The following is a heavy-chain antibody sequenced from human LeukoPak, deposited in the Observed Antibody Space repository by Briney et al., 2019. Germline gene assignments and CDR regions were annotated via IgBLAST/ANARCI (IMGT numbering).Heavy chain of an antibody. D-gene: IGHD4-23*01. Sequence: GGTLRIPGGDSGVAFSSFVMGGGRKTPGKGLEGVSSISVRGDRTYYPDSVKGRFTISRDNSKHMLYLQMNTLRADDTAIYYCAKDRDYGGNSRGIDYCDYWGQGTLVIVSS. J-gene: IGHJ4*02. CDR1: GVAFSSFV. CDR2: ISVRGDRT. V-gene: IGHV3-23*01. CDR3: AKDRDYGGNSRGIDYCDY.